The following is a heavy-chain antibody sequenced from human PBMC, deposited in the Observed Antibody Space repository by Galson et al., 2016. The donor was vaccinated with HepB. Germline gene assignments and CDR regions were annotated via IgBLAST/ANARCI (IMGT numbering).Heavy chain of an antibody. CDR2: IYNGGNT. V-gene: IGHV3-53*01. CDR3: ARGFRLGDLSSPRERDAFDV. CDR1: GFTVSSNY. J-gene: IGHJ3*01. D-gene: IGHD3-16*02. Sequence: SLRLSCAASGFTVSSNYMNWVRQAPGKGLEWVSVIYNGGNTYYADSVKGRFTISRDNSKNTLYLQMNSLRAEDTAVYYCARGFRLGDLSSPRERDAFDVGPRDNGHRLF.